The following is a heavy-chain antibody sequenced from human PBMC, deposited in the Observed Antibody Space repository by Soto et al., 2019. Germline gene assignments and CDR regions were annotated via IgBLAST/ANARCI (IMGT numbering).Heavy chain of an antibody. J-gene: IGHJ6*02. CDR2: INHSGST. CDR1: GGSFSGYY. D-gene: IGHD1-26*01. Sequence: PSETLSLTCALYGGSFSGYYLSWIRQPPGKGLEWIGEINHSGSTNYNPSLKSRITISVDTSKNQFSLKLSSVTAADTAVYFCASPTESGMDVWGQGTTVTVYS. CDR3: ASPTESGMDV. V-gene: IGHV4-34*01.